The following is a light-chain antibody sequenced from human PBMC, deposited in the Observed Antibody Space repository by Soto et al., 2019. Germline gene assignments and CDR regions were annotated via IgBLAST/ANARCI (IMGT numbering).Light chain of an antibody. CDR2: KAS. J-gene: IGKJ2*01. Sequence: DIQMTQSPSTLSASVGDRVTITCRASQSISTWLAWYQQKPGKAPKHLIYKASSLKSGVPSRFSGGGSGTEFTLTISSLQPDDFATYYCQQFSSYPMYTFGQGTKLEIQ. CDR1: QSISTW. V-gene: IGKV1-5*03. CDR3: QQFSSYPMYT.